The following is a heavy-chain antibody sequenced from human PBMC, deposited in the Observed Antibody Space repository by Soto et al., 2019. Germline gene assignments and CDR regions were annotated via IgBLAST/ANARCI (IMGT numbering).Heavy chain of an antibody. V-gene: IGHV3-49*03. J-gene: IGHJ3*02. CDR3: SREIGDGYNYNAFDI. Sequence: PGGSLRLSCTASGLTFGDYAMSWFRQAPGKGLEWVGFMRSKVYGGATEYAASVKGRFIMSRDDARNIAYLQMNRLKTEDTALYFCSREIGDGYNYNAFDIWGQGTMVTVSS. D-gene: IGHD5-12*01. CDR2: MRSKVYGGAT. CDR1: GLTFGDYA.